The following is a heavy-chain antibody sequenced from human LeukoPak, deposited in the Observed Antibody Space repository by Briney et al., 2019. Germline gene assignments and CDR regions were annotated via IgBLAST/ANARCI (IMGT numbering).Heavy chain of an antibody. D-gene: IGHD6-6*01. CDR3: ASPVEQLVYYYYMDV. Sequence: GGSLRLSCAASGFTFSSYSMNWVRQAPGKGLEWVSSISSSSSYIYYADTVKGRFTISRDNAKNSLYLQMNSLRAEDTAVYYCASPVEQLVYYYYMDVWGKGTTVTVSS. J-gene: IGHJ6*03. CDR2: ISSSSSYI. CDR1: GFTFSSYS. V-gene: IGHV3-21*01.